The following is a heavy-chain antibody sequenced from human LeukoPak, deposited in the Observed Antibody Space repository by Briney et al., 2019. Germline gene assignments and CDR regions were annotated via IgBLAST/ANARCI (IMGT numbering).Heavy chain of an antibody. J-gene: IGHJ4*02. Sequence: PGGSLRLSCAASGFTFSNYAMHWVRQAPGKGLEWVAVISYDGSYEDYADSVKGRFTISRDNSKNTLYLQMNSLRGEDTAIYYCVADRVGVPGFYLDSWGQGTLVTVSS. CDR3: VADRVGVPGFYLDS. V-gene: IGHV3-30*04. CDR1: GFTFSNYA. CDR2: ISYDGSYE. D-gene: IGHD1-26*01.